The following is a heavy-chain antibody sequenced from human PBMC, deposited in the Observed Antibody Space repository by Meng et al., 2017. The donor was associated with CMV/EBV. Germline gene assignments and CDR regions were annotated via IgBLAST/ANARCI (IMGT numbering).Heavy chain of an antibody. J-gene: IGHJ4*02. CDR2: INHSGST. CDR3: ARGGIAAAGPFDY. V-gene: IGHV4-34*01. Sequence: VQLQQWGAGLLKTSETLSLTCAVYGGSFSGYYWSWIRQPPGKGLEWIGEINHSGSTNYNPSLKSRVTISVDTSKNQFSLKLSSVTAADTAVYYCARGGIAAAGPFDYWGQGTLVTVSS. D-gene: IGHD6-13*01. CDR1: GGSFSGYY.